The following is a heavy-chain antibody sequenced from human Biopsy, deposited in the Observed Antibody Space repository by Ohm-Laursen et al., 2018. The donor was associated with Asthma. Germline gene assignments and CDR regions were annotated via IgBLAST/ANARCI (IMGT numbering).Heavy chain of an antibody. J-gene: IGHJ4*02. Sequence: LSLTCAASGFTVSGDHMFWVRQAPGKGLEWVSVIYSGGTSDTADSVRGRFTISRDFYKNTLYLQMDSLRAEDTAVYYCARDREYSSGWYQPLFDYWGQGTLVTVSS. D-gene: IGHD6-19*01. CDR2: IYSGGTS. CDR3: ARDREYSSGWYQPLFDY. CDR1: GFTVSGDH. V-gene: IGHV3-53*01.